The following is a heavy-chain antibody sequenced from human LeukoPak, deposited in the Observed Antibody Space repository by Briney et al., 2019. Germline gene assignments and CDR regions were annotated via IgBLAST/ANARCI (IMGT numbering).Heavy chain of an antibody. D-gene: IGHD3-10*01. J-gene: IGHJ4*02. CDR2: ISTSGST. Sequence: PSETLSLTCTVSGGSITSGSYSWSWIRQPAGKGLEWIGRISTSGSTNYNSPLKSRVSISRDTSKDQFSLDLSSVTATDTAVYYCASGSYYYGSGSYYTRFDYWGQGTLVTVSS. CDR3: ASGSYYYGSGSYYTRFDY. CDR1: GGSITSGSYS. V-gene: IGHV4-61*02.